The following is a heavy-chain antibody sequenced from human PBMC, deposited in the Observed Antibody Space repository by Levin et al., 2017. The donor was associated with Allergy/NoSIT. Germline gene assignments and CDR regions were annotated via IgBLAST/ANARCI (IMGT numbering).Heavy chain of an antibody. Sequence: SETLSLTCTVSGGSVSSGSYYWSWIRQPPGKGLEWIGYIYYSGSTNYNPSLKSRVTISVDTSKNQFSLKLSSVTAADTAVYYCARVVTMVRGVIINWFDPWGQGTLVTVSS. V-gene: IGHV4-61*01. CDR3: ARVVTMVRGVIINWFDP. CDR2: IYYSGST. D-gene: IGHD3-10*01. CDR1: GGSVSSGSYY. J-gene: IGHJ5*02.